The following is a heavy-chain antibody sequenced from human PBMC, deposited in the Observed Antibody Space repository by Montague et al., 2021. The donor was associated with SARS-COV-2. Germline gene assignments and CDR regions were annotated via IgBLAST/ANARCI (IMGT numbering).Heavy chain of an antibody. CDR1: GFTFSSYA. D-gene: IGHD2-2*01. J-gene: IGHJ4*02. Sequence: SLRLSCAASGFTFSSYAMSWVRQAPGKGLEWVSAISGSGGSTYYADSVKGRFTTSRDNSKNTLYLQMNSLRAEDTAVYYCAKGIVVVPAAVTFDYWGQGTLVTGSS. CDR3: AKGIVVVPAAVTFDY. CDR2: ISGSGGST. V-gene: IGHV3-23*01.